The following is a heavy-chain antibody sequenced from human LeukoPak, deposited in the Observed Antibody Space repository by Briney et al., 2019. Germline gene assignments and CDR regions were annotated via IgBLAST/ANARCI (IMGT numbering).Heavy chain of an antibody. CDR2: ISSSSSTI. CDR1: GFIFSSYS. Sequence: GGSLRLSCAASGFIFSSYSMNWVRQAPGKGLEWVSYISSSSSTIYYADSVKGRFTISRDNAKNSLYLQMNSLRAEDTAVYYCARVRRYSSGWYDAFDIWGQGTMVTVSS. CDR3: ARVRRYSSGWYDAFDI. D-gene: IGHD6-19*01. J-gene: IGHJ3*02. V-gene: IGHV3-48*04.